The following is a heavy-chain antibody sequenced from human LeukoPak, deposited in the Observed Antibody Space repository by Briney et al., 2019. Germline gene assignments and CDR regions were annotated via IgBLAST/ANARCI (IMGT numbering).Heavy chain of an antibody. CDR2: ISDSIGST. J-gene: IGHJ4*02. CDR3: AKQLGYCSDGSCYFPY. V-gene: IGHV3-23*01. CDR1: GFTFSSYA. D-gene: IGHD2-15*01. Sequence: GRSLRLSCAASGFTFSSYAMSWVRQAPGKGLEWVSGISDSIGSTYYSDSVKGRFTISRDNSKNTLYLQMNSLRAEDTAVYYCAKQLGYCSDGSCYFPYWGQGTLVAVSS.